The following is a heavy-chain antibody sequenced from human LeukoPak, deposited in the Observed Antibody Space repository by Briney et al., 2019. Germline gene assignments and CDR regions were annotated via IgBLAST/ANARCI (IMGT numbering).Heavy chain of an antibody. D-gene: IGHD1-26*01. Sequence: GGSLRLSCAASGFIFSSYGMHWVRQAPGKGLEWVAVIWYDGSNKYYADSVKGRFTISRDNSKNTLYLQMNSLRAEDTAVYYCARSQWELDAGSDYWGQGTLVTVSS. J-gene: IGHJ4*02. CDR2: IWYDGSNK. CDR3: ARSQWELDAGSDY. CDR1: GFIFSSYG. V-gene: IGHV3-33*01.